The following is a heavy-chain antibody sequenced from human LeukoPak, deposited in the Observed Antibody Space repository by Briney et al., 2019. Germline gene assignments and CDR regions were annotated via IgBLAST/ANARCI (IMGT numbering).Heavy chain of an antibody. CDR3: AQGYDFWSGYYWSYWYFDL. D-gene: IGHD3-3*01. Sequence: GGSLRLSCAASGFTFSSYAMSWVRQAPGKGLEWVSAISGSGGSTYYADSVKGRFTISRDNSKNTLYLQMNSLRAEDTAVYYCAQGYDFWSGYYWSYWYFDLWGRGTLVTVSS. CDR1: GFTFSSYA. CDR2: ISGSGGST. J-gene: IGHJ2*01. V-gene: IGHV3-23*01.